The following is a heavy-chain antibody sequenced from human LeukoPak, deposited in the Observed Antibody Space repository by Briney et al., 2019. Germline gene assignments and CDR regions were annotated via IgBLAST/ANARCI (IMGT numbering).Heavy chain of an antibody. Sequence: PGRSLRLSCAASGFTFSIYGMHWVRQAPGKGLEWVAVISYDGSNTYYADSVKGRFTISRDNSKNTLYLQMNSLRAEDTAVYYCAKGKSPPYYYGMDVWGKGTTVTVSS. CDR1: GFTFSIYG. CDR2: ISYDGSNT. J-gene: IGHJ6*04. CDR3: AKGKSPPYYYGMDV. V-gene: IGHV3-30*18.